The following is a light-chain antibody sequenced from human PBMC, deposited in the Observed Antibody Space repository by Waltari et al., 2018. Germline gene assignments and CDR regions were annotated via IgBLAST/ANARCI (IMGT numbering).Light chain of an antibody. Sequence: IQLTQSPSSLSASVGDKVTITCRAREGISPYLAWYQQQPGKAPKLLIYGASTLQSGVPSRFSGSGSGTDFTLTISSLQPGDFATYYCQQLDKYPLTFGGGTKVEIK. V-gene: IGKV1-9*01. CDR2: GAS. CDR1: EGISPY. J-gene: IGKJ4*01. CDR3: QQLDKYPLT.